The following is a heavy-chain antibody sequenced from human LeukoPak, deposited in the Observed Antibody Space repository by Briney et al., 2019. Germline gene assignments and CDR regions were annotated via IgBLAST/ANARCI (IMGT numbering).Heavy chain of an antibody. V-gene: IGHV3-7*03. J-gene: IGHJ4*02. CDR1: GFTFVSYW. Sequence: GGSLRFSCAGSGFTFVSYWMTWVRQAPGKGLEWVANIKQDGSEKYYVDSVKGRFTISRDNAQNSLYLQMNSLRAEDTAVYYCARPRDSGWSKTWDYWGQGTLVTVSS. CDR3: ARPRDSGWSKTWDY. CDR2: IKQDGSEK. D-gene: IGHD6-13*01.